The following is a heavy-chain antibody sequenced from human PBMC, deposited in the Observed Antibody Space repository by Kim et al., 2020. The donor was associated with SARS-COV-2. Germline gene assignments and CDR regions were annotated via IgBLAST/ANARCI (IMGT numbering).Heavy chain of an antibody. D-gene: IGHD2-21*01. CDR3: ARGTYHFDY. Sequence: LCNDYAVSVNSRITSNPDTSKNQFSLQLNSVTPEDTAVYYCARGTYHFDYWGQGTLVTVSS. V-gene: IGHV6-1*01. J-gene: IGHJ4*02. CDR2: LCN.